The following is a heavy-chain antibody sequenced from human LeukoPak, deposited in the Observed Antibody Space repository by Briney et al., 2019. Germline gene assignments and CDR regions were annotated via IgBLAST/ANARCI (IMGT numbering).Heavy chain of an antibody. V-gene: IGHV3-23*01. Sequence: PGGSLRLFCAASGFTFSSYPMSWARQAPGKGLEWVSAISGSGGSTYYADSVKGRFTISRDNSKNTLYLQMDSLRAEDTAVYYCAKDQESVMRHYYDSSGYTFDYWGQGTLVTVSS. D-gene: IGHD3-22*01. CDR1: GFTFSSYP. CDR2: ISGSGGST. CDR3: AKDQESVMRHYYDSSGYTFDY. J-gene: IGHJ4*02.